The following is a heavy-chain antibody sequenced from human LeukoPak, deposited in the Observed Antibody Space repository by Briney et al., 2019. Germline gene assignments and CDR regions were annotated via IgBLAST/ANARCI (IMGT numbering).Heavy chain of an antibody. V-gene: IGHV3-7*03. D-gene: IGHD6-13*01. Sequence: GGSLRLSCAASGFPFNAYWMTWVRRAPGKGLEWVANIRQDGDTKYYVDSVKGRFTISRDNAMNSLYLQMNSLRAEDTAIYYCARSLPYGTTWYGRSDFWGQGTLVTVSS. J-gene: IGHJ4*02. CDR3: ARSLPYGTTWYGRSDF. CDR2: IRQDGDTK. CDR1: GFPFNAYW.